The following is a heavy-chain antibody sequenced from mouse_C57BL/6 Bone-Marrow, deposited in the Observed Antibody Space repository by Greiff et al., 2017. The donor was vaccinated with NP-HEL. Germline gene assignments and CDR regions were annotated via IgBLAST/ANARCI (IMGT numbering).Heavy chain of an antibody. CDR3: ATYDYVGYFDY. V-gene: IGHV1-82*01. Sequence: VKLMESGPELVKPGASVKISCKASGYAFSSSWMNWVKQRPGKGLEWIGRIYPGDGDTNYNGKFKGKATLTADKSSSTAYMQLSSLTSEDSAVYFCATYDYVGYFDYWGQGTTLTVSS. CDR1: GYAFSSSW. J-gene: IGHJ2*01. D-gene: IGHD2-4*01. CDR2: IYPGDGDT.